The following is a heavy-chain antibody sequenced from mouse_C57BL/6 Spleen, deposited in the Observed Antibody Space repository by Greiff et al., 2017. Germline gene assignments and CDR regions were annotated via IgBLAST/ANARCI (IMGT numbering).Heavy chain of an antibody. V-gene: IGHV1-69*01. CDR1: GYTFTSYW. CDR3: ARGGNYEDY. J-gene: IGHJ2*01. Sequence: QVQLQQSGAELVMPGASVKLSCKASGYTFTSYWMHWVKQRPGQGLEWIGEIDPSDSYTNYNQKFKGKSTLTVDKSSSTAYMQLSSLTSEDSAVYYCARGGNYEDYWGQGTTLTVSS. CDR2: IDPSDSYT. D-gene: IGHD2-1*01.